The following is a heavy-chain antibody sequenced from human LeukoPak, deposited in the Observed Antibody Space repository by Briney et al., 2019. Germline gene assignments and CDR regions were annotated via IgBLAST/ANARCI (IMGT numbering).Heavy chain of an antibody. CDR3: ARARKTSPSNWSDP. V-gene: IGHV3-48*04. Sequence: PGGSLRLSCAASGFTFSSYSMNWVRQAPGKGLEWVSYISSSSSTIYYADSVKGRFTISRDNAKNSLYLQMNSLRAEDTAVYYCARARKTSPSNWSDPWGQGTLVTVSS. CDR2: ISSSSSTI. D-gene: IGHD1-1*01. J-gene: IGHJ5*02. CDR1: GFTFSSYS.